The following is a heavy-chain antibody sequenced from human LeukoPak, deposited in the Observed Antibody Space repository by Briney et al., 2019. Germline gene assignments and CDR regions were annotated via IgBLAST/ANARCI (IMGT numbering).Heavy chain of an antibody. J-gene: IGHJ4*02. V-gene: IGHV3-74*01. Sequence: GGSLRLSCAASGFTFSSYWMHWVRQAPGKGLVWVSRINSDGSSTSYADSVKGRFTISRDNAKNTLYLQMNSLRAEDTAVYYCARVGGGDCYDYWGQGTLVTVSS. CDR1: GFTFSSYW. CDR2: INSDGSST. D-gene: IGHD2-21*01. CDR3: ARVGGGDCYDY.